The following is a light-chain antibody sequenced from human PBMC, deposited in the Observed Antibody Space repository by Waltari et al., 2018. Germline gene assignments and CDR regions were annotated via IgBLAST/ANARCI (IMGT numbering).Light chain of an antibody. CDR3: CSYAGSYIFYV. Sequence: QSALTQPRSVSGSPGQSVTISCTGTSSDVGGYNHVSWYQQHPGKAPKLMIYDVSKRPSGVPDRFSGSKSGNTASLTISGLQAEDEADYYCCSYAGSYIFYVFGTGTKVTVL. CDR1: SSDVGGYNH. CDR2: DVS. J-gene: IGLJ1*01. V-gene: IGLV2-11*01.